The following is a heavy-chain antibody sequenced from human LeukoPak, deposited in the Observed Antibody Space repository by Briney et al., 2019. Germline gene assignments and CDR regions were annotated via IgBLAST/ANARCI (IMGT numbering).Heavy chain of an antibody. D-gene: IGHD3-22*01. CDR2: IYHSGST. V-gene: IGHV4-30-4*01. Sequence: SQTLSLTCTVSGGSISSGDYYWSWIRQPPGKGLEWIGYIYHSGSTYFNPSLKSRVTISVDTSKNQFSLKLSSATAADTAVYYCARGPDSSGYYYFDFWGQGTLVTVSS. CDR3: ARGPDSSGYYYFDF. CDR1: GGSISSGDYY. J-gene: IGHJ4*02.